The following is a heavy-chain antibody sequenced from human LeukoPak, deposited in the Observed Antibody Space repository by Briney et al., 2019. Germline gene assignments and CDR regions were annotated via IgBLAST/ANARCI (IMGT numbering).Heavy chain of an antibody. CDR1: GGTFSSYA. J-gene: IGHJ4*02. D-gene: IGHD5-12*01. CDR3: ARDSPVIVATPLGY. V-gene: IGHV1-69*01. CDR2: IIPIFGTA. Sequence: ASVKVSCKPSGGTFSSYAISWVGQAPGQGLEWMGGIIPIFGTANYAQKFHGRVTITADGSTSTAYMELSSLRSEDTAVYYCARDSPVIVATPLGYWGQGTLVTVSS.